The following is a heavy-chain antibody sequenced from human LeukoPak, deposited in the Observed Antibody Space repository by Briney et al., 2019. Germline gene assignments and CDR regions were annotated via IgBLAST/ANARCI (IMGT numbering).Heavy chain of an antibody. CDR1: GASISSYY. J-gene: IGHJ4*02. V-gene: IGHV4-59*01. CDR2: IYYSGST. CDR3: ARVRGYYDSSGYDY. D-gene: IGHD3-22*01. Sequence: KASETLSLTCTVSGASISSYYWSWIRQPPGKGLEWIGYIYYSGSTNYNPALKSRVTISEDTSKNQISLKLSSVTAADTAVYYCARVRGYYDSSGYDYWGQGPLVPVSS.